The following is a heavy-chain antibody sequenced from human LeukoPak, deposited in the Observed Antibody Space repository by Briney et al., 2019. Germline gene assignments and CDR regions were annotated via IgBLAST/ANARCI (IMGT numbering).Heavy chain of an antibody. D-gene: IGHD3-16*01. CDR1: GFSFNNYA. CDR3: VKEGVEYSYSYGDY. Sequence: HAGKSLRLSCAASGFSFNNYAMYWVRQAPGKGLEWVALTSYDGGDKYYAESMKGRITISRDNAENTLYLQMNNLRPDDTAFYFCVKEGVEYSYSYGDYWGQGTLVTVSS. CDR2: TSYDGGDK. J-gene: IGHJ4*02. V-gene: IGHV3-30*18.